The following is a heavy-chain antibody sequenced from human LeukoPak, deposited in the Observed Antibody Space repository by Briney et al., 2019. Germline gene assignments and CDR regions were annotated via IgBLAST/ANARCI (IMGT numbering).Heavy chain of an antibody. CDR3: ARLGRYADY. Sequence: PGGSLRLSCAASGFTFSTYSMNWVRQAPGKGLEWVSSISSSSTYIYYADSVKGRFTISRDNAKNSLFLQMNSLRAEDTAVYYCARLGRYADYWGQGTLVTVSS. J-gene: IGHJ4*02. D-gene: IGHD3-16*01. V-gene: IGHV3-21*01. CDR2: ISSSSTYI. CDR1: GFTFSTYS.